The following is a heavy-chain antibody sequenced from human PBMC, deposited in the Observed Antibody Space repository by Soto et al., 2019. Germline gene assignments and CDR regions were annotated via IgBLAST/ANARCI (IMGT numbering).Heavy chain of an antibody. CDR1: VGSFSDYY. D-gene: IGHD3-16*02. CDR3: ARLSRAFGGVVASRLHYYYYMDV. V-gene: IGHV4-34*01. CDR2: VNHSGST. Sequence: PSETLSLTCAVNVGSFSDYYWSWIRQPPGKGLEWIGEVNHSGSTNYNPSLKSRVTVSVETSKNQFSLQLSSVTAADTAVYYCARLSRAFGGVVASRLHYYYYMDVWGKGTTVTVS. J-gene: IGHJ6*03.